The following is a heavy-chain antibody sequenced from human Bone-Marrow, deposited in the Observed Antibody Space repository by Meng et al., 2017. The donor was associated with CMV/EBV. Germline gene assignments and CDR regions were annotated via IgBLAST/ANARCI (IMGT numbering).Heavy chain of an antibody. CDR1: GGAISTYY. D-gene: IGHD6-13*01. CDR3: ARHGRGQQLVGGNWFDP. CDR2: IYHTGST. Sequence: SETLSLTCTVSGGAISTYYWSWIRQPPGKGLEWIGYIYHTGSTNYNPSLKSRVTISVDTSKNQFSLKLSSVTAADTAVYYCARHGRGQQLVGGNWFDPWGQGTLVTVSS. J-gene: IGHJ5*02. V-gene: IGHV4-59*01.